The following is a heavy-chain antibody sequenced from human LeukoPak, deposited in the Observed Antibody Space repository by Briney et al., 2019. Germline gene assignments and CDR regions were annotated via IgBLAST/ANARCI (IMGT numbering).Heavy chain of an antibody. CDR3: ARFLAGYYYDSSGFLGIVIDY. Sequence: SETLSLTCTVSGGSISSGSYYWSWLRQPAGKGLEWIGRIYISGSTNYNPSLRCRATISVETSNNQCSLKMSSVTAADTAVYYCARFLAGYYYDSSGFLGIVIDYWGQGTLVTVSS. CDR1: GGSISSGSYY. D-gene: IGHD3-22*01. V-gene: IGHV4-61*02. CDR2: IYISGST. J-gene: IGHJ4*02.